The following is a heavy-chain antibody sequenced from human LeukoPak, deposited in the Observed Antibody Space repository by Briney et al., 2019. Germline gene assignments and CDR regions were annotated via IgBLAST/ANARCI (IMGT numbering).Heavy chain of an antibody. CDR2: INPSGGST. J-gene: IGHJ5*02. CDR1: GYTFTSYY. D-gene: IGHD2-2*01. V-gene: IGHV1-46*01. CDR3: ARDGSEYQPHGGLVWFDP. Sequence: ASVKVSCKASGYTFTSYYMHWVRQAPGQGLEWMGIINPSGGSTSYAQKFQGRVTMTRDTSTSTVYMELSSLRSEDTAVYYCARDGSEYQPHGGLVWFDPWGQGTLVTVSS.